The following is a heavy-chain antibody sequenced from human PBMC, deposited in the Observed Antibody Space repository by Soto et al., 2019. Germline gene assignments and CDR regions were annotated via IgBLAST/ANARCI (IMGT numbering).Heavy chain of an antibody. Sequence: SETLSLTCTVSGGSISSYYWSWIRQPPGKGLEWIGYIYYSGSTNYNPSLKSRVTISVDTSKNQFSLKLSSVTAADTAVYYCARDRNGDEAGYYYYYMDVWGKGTTVTVSS. CDR1: GGSISSYY. CDR3: ARDRNGDEAGYYYYYMDV. D-gene: IGHD3-10*01. CDR2: IYYSGST. J-gene: IGHJ6*03. V-gene: IGHV4-59*01.